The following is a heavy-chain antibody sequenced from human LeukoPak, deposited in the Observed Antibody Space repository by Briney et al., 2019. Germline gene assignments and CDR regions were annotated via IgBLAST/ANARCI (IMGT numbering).Heavy chain of an antibody. CDR1: GFTFSSYS. V-gene: IGHV3-21*01. CDR3: ARNRYGSSLDAFDI. J-gene: IGHJ3*02. D-gene: IGHD6-13*01. Sequence: GGSLRLSCAASGFTFSSYSMNWVRQAPGRGLEWVSSISSSRTYIYYADSVKGRFTISRDNAKNSLHLQMNSLRAEDTAAYYCARNRYGSSLDAFDIWGQGTVVTVSS. CDR2: ISSSRTYI.